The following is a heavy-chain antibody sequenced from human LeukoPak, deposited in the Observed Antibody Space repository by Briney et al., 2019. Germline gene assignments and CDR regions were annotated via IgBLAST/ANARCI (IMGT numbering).Heavy chain of an antibody. CDR2: IASKTDGGTT. CDR3: TTGIRGD. V-gene: IGHV3-15*04. CDR1: GLTGTKAW. Sequence: GSLRLFCAASGLTGTKAWVKLVRPASGEGLEWVGRIASKTDGGTTDYAAPVKGRFTISRDDSKNTLFLQMNSLKTEDTAVYYCTTGIRGDCGQGTLVTVSS. J-gene: IGHJ4*02.